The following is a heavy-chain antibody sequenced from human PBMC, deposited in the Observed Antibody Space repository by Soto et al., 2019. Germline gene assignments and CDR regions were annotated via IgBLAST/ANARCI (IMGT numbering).Heavy chain of an antibody. J-gene: IGHJ4*02. D-gene: IGHD5-12*01. CDR2: ISYDGSNK. V-gene: IGHV3-30*03. Sequence: GGSLRLSCAASGFTFSSYGMHWVRQAPGKGLEWVAVISYDGSNKYYADSVKGRFTISRDNSKNTLYLQMNSLRAEDTAVYYCAILGLSSSYDLDNWGQGTLVTISS. CDR1: GFTFSSYG. CDR3: AILGLSSSYDLDN.